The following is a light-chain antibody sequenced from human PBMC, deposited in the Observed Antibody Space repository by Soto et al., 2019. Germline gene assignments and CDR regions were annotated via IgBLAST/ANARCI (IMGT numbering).Light chain of an antibody. Sequence: EIVLTQSPGTLSLSPGERVTLSCRASQSVTSNYLAWYQQKPGQAPRLLIYGASSRATGIPDRFSGSGSGTDFTLTLSRLEPEDFAVYYCQQYGGSPRVTFGGGTKVEIK. J-gene: IGKJ4*01. CDR2: GAS. V-gene: IGKV3-20*01. CDR3: QQYGGSPRVT. CDR1: QSVTSNY.